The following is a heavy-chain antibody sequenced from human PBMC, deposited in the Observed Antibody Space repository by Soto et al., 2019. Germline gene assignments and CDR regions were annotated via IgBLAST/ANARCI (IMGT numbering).Heavy chain of an antibody. CDR2: IYYSGST. V-gene: IGHV4-39*07. Sequence: SETLSLTCTVSGGSISSSSYYWGWIRQPPGKGLEWIGSIYYSGSTYYNPSLKSRVTMSVDTSKNQFSLKLNSVTAADTAVYYCAGISGYYYDSSAYSFDYWGQGTLVTVSS. D-gene: IGHD3-22*01. CDR1: GGSISSSSYY. J-gene: IGHJ4*02. CDR3: AGISGYYYDSSAYSFDY.